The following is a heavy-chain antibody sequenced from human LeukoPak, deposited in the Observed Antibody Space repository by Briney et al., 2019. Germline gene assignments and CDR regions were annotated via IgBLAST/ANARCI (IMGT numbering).Heavy chain of an antibody. D-gene: IGHD6-13*01. CDR2: ISSSGSTI. Sequence: PGRSLRLSCAASGFTFSSYEMNWVRQAPGKGLEWVSYISSSGSTIDYADSVKGRFTISRDNAKNSLYLQMNSLRAEDTAVYYCASNSGVSSSWQRDYWGQGTLVTVSS. J-gene: IGHJ4*02. CDR3: ASNSGVSSSWQRDY. V-gene: IGHV3-48*03. CDR1: GFTFSSYE.